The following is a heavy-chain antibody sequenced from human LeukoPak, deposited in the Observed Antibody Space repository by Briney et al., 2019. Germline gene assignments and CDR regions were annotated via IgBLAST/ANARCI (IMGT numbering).Heavy chain of an antibody. CDR1: GGSISSYY. V-gene: IGHV4-4*07. D-gene: IGHD2-15*01. CDR3: ARHSVVVAATRTSWFDP. CDR2: IYTSGSA. J-gene: IGHJ5*02. Sequence: SETLSLTCTVSGGSISSYYWSWIRQPAGKGLEWIGRIYTSGSANYNPSLKSRVTMSVDTSKNQFSLKLSSVTAADTAVYYCARHSVVVAATRTSWFDPWGQGTLVTVSS.